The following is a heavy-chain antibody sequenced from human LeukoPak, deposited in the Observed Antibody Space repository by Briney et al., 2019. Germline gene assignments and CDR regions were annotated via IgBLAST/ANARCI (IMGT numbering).Heavy chain of an antibody. CDR1: GYTFTSYD. CDR3: AIALYSSSSFFSYYYYMDV. D-gene: IGHD6-6*01. V-gene: IGHV1-8*01. Sequence: ASVKVSCKASGYTFTSYDINWVRQATGQGLEWMGWMNPNSGNTGYAQKFQGRVTMTRNTSISTAYMELSSLRSEDTAVYYCAIALYSSSSFFSYYYYMDVWGKGTTVTVSS. CDR2: MNPNSGNT. J-gene: IGHJ6*03.